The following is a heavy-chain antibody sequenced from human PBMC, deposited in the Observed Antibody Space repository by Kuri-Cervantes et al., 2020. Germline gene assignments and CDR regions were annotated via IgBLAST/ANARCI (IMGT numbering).Heavy chain of an antibody. J-gene: IGHJ4*02. CDR2: ISYDGSNK. V-gene: IGHV3-30-3*01. Sequence: GGSLRLSCAASGFTLSTYWMNWVRQAPGKGLEWVAVISYDGSNKHYADSVKGRFTISRDNSKNTLYLQMNSLRAEDTAVYYCARGPPQELWFGEGYYFDYWGQGTLVTVSS. CDR1: GFTLSTYW. D-gene: IGHD3-10*01. CDR3: ARGPPQELWFGEGYYFDY.